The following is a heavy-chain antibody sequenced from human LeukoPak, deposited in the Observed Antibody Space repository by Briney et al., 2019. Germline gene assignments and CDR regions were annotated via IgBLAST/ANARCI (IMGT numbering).Heavy chain of an antibody. CDR3: ARLFRYYYGSGAPRGYFYY. CDR1: GGSFSGYY. J-gene: IGHJ4*02. Sequence: PSETLSLTCAVYGGSFSGYYWSWIRQPPGKGLEWIGEMNHSGSTNYNPSLKSRVTISIDTSKNQFSLKLSSVTAADTAVYFCARLFRYYYGSGAPRGYFYYWGQGTLVTVSS. V-gene: IGHV4-34*01. CDR2: MNHSGST. D-gene: IGHD3-10*01.